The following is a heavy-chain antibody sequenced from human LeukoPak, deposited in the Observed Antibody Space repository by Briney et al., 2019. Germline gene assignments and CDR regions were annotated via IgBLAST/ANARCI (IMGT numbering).Heavy chain of an antibody. CDR1: GYTFTCYY. CDR2: INPNSGGT. CDR3: ARAGGSGYYYYGMDV. J-gene: IGHJ6*02. V-gene: IGHV1-2*06. Sequence: ASVKVSCKASGYTFTCYYMHWVQQAPGQGLEWMGRINPNSGGTNYAQKFQGRVTMTRDTSISTAYMELSRLRSDDTAVYYCARAGGSGYYYYGMDVWGQGTTVTVSS. D-gene: IGHD3-10*01.